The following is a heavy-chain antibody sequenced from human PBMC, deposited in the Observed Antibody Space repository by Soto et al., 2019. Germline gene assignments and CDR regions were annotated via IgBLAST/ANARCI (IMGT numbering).Heavy chain of an antibody. CDR1: GFTFGDYA. Sequence: GGSLRLSCTASGFTFGDYAMSWFRQAPGKGLEWVGFIRSKAYGGTTEYAASVKGRFTISRDDSKSIAYLQMNSLKTEDTAVYYCTRGGYYDILTGPDAFDIWGQGTMVTVSS. CDR2: IRSKAYGGTT. D-gene: IGHD3-9*01. J-gene: IGHJ3*02. CDR3: TRGGYYDILTGPDAFDI. V-gene: IGHV3-49*03.